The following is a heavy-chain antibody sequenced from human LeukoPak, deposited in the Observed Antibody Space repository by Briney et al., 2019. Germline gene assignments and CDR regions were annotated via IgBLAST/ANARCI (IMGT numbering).Heavy chain of an antibody. J-gene: IGHJ5*02. CDR1: GFTFDDYA. V-gene: IGHV3-9*01. CDR2: ISWNSGSI. CDR3: AKDMYPYGSGQTHNWFDP. D-gene: IGHD3-10*01. Sequence: GRSLRLSCAASGFTFDDYAMHWVRQAPGKGLEWVSGISWNSGSIGYADSVKGRFTISRDNAKNSLYLQMSSLRAEDTALYYCAKDMYPYGSGQTHNWFDPWGQGTLVTVSS.